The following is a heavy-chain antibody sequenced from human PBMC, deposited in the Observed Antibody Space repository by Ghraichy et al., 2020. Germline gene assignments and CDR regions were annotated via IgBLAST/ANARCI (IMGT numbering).Heavy chain of an antibody. CDR3: ARDTGMDAGYYFDY. CDR2: ISSSSSTI. CDR1: GFTFSSYS. J-gene: IGHJ4*02. D-gene: IGHD3-9*01. Sequence: GGSLRLSCAASGFTFSSYSMNWVRQAPGKGLEWVSYISSSSSTIYYADSVKGRFTISRDNAKNSLYLQMNSLRAEDTAVYYCARDTGMDAGYYFDYWGQGTLVTVSS. V-gene: IGHV3-48*01.